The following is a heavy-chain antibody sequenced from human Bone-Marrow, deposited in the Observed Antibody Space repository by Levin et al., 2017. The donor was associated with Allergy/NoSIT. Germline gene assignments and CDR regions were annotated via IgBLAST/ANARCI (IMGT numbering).Heavy chain of an antibody. D-gene: IGHD2-21*02. Sequence: SCAASGITISTFWMGWVRQAPGKGLEWLANIREDGSEKYYVDSVKGRFTISRDNAKNSLYLQMDSLRAEDTAVYYCLGSGDLGWGQGTLVTVSS. J-gene: IGHJ4*02. CDR3: LGSGDLG. CDR2: IREDGSEK. V-gene: IGHV3-7*01. CDR1: GITISTFW.